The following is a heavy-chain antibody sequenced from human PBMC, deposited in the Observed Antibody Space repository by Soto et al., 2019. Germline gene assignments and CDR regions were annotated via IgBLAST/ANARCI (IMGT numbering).Heavy chain of an antibody. Sequence: GGSLRLSCAASGFTVSSNYMSWVRQAPGKGLEWVSVIYSGGSTYYADSVKGRFTISRDNSKNTLYLQMNSLRAEDTAVYYCATNPGFGELLSYYYYMDVWGKGTTVTVSS. D-gene: IGHD3-10*01. CDR2: IYSGGST. CDR1: GFTVSSNY. CDR3: ATNPGFGELLSYYYYMDV. V-gene: IGHV3-66*01. J-gene: IGHJ6*03.